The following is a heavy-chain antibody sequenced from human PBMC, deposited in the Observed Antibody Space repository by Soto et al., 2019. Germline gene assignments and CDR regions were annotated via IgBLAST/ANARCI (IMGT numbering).Heavy chain of an antibody. J-gene: IGHJ4*02. V-gene: IGHV4-30-4*01. D-gene: IGHD6-25*01. CDR1: GGSISSGDYY. CDR2: IYYSGST. Sequence: TLSLPCTFSGGSISSGDYYWSWIRQPAGKGLEWIGYIYYSGSTYYNPALKSRVTISVDTSKNQYSLKLSSVTAAHAAVYYSGGDRYSSGYFDYWGQGTLVTVSS. CDR3: GGDRYSSGYFDY.